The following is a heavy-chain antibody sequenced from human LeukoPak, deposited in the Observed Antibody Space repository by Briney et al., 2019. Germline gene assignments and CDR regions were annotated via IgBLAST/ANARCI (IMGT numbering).Heavy chain of an antibody. CDR3: ARERAYTASVGY. Sequence: GASVKVSCKASGYTFTGYYMHWVRQAPGQGLEWMGWINPNSGATNYAQKFQGRVTMSRDTSTSTAYMELSRLRSDDTAVYYCARERAYTASVGYWGQGTLLTVST. D-gene: IGHD1-14*01. CDR2: INPNSGAT. V-gene: IGHV1-2*02. CDR1: GYTFTGYY. J-gene: IGHJ4*02.